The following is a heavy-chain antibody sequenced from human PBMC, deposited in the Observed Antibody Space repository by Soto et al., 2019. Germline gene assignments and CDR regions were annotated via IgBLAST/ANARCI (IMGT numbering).Heavy chain of an antibody. J-gene: IGHJ5*02. CDR1: GGSISSGGYS. V-gene: IGHV4-30-2*01. CDR3: ARRAGYDYGVWWFAP. CDR2: IYHSGST. D-gene: IGHD4-17*01. Sequence: SETLSLTCAVSGGSISSGGYSWSWIRQPPGKGLEWIGYIYHSGSTYYNPSLKSRVTISVDRSKNQFSLKLSSVTAADTAVYYCARRAGYDYGVWWFAPWGQGTLVTVSS.